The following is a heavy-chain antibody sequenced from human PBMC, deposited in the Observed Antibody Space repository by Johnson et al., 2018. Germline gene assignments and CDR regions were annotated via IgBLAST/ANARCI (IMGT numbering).Heavy chain of an antibody. V-gene: IGHV1-69*12. CDR3: ARASGVKMATIYYYCCCMDV. CDR1: GGTFSSYA. CDR2: IIPIFGTA. J-gene: IGHJ6*03. D-gene: IGHD5-24*01. Sequence: QVQLVQSGAEVKKPGSSVKVSCKASGGTFSSYAISWVRQAPGQGLEWMGGIIPIFGTANYAQKFQGRVTITADESTSTAYMELSSLRSEDTAVYYCARASGVKMATIYYYCCCMDVWGKGTTVTVS.